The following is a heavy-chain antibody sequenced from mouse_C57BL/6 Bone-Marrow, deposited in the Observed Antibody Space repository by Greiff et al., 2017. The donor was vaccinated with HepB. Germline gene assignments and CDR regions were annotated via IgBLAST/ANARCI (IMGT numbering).Heavy chain of an antibody. CDR2: IYPRDGST. J-gene: IGHJ4*01. D-gene: IGHD2-4*01. CDR1: GYTFTDHT. Sequence: VQLQESDAELVKPGASVKISCKVSGYTFTDHTIHWMKQRPEQGLEWIGYIYPRDGSTKYNEKFKGKATLTADKSSSTAYMQLNSLTSEDSAVYFCARRVVFPVYYDFPLYDYAMDYWGQGTSVTVSS. V-gene: IGHV1-78*01. CDR3: ARRVVFPVYYDFPLYDYAMDY.